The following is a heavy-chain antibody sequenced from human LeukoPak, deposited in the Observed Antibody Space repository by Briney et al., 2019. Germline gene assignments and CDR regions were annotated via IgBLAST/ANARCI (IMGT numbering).Heavy chain of an antibody. J-gene: IGHJ4*02. CDR3: TKSVFSGSGWYDY. Sequence: GGSLRLSCAASGFTFSSYSMNWVRQAPGKGLEWVSYISSSSSTIYYADSVKGRFTISRDNAKNSLYLQMNSLRAEDTAVYYCTKSVFSGSGWYDYWGQGTLVTGSS. D-gene: IGHD6-19*01. CDR2: ISSSSSTI. V-gene: IGHV3-48*01. CDR1: GFTFSSYS.